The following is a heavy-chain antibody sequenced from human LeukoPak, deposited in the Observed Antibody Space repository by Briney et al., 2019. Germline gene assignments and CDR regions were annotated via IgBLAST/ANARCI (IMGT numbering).Heavy chain of an antibody. Sequence: GGSLRLSCAASGFTFSSYAMHWVRQAPGKGLEWVAVISYDGSNKYYADSVKGRFTISRDNSKNTLYLQMNSLRAEDTAVYYCATDRGGYGGNSLDYWGQGTPVTVSS. CDR2: ISYDGSNK. CDR3: ATDRGGYGGNSLDY. D-gene: IGHD4-23*01. V-gene: IGHV3-30-3*01. J-gene: IGHJ4*02. CDR1: GFTFSSYA.